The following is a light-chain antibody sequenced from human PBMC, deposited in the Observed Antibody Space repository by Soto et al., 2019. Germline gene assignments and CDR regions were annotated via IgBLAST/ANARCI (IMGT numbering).Light chain of an antibody. J-gene: IGKJ2*01. Sequence: VLTQSPGTLSLSPGERATLSCRASQSISNNYFAWYQQKPGQAPRLLIFGSSDRATGIPDRFSGSGSGTDFTLTISRLEPEDFAVYYCQQYGSSPPYTFGQGTKLEIK. CDR3: QQYGSSPPYT. V-gene: IGKV3-20*01. CDR1: QSISNNY. CDR2: GSS.